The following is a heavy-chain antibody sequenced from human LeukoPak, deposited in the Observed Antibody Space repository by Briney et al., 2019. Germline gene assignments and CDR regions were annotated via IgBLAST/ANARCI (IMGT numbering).Heavy chain of an antibody. CDR1: GESFSDYY. J-gene: IGHJ4*02. CDR2: INHNGNT. CDR3: ARGYYDVLTGPHPYFDY. D-gene: IGHD3-9*01. Sequence: SETLSLTCAVYGESFSDYYWSWIRQPPGKGLEWIGEINHNGNTNYNPSLKSRVTISVDTSKNQFSLKLRSMTAADTAVYYCARGYYDVLTGPHPYFDYWGQGTLVTVSS. V-gene: IGHV4-34*01.